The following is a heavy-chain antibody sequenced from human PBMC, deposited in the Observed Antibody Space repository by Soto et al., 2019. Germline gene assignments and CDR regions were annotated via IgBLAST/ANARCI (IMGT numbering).Heavy chain of an antibody. D-gene: IGHD2-21*02. Sequence: PSETLSLTCNVSGGSISSGGYYWNWIRQVPGRGLEWIGYISYSASSFYNPSLESRVSVSIDTSGNQFSLKLSSVTAADTAVYYCARKRGGNSDDWGQGTLVTVSS. J-gene: IGHJ4*02. V-gene: IGHV4-31*03. CDR1: GGSISSGGYY. CDR2: ISYSASS. CDR3: ARKRGGNSDD.